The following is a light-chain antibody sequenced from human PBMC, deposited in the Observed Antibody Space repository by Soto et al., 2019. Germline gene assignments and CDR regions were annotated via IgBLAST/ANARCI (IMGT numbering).Light chain of an antibody. V-gene: IGKV1-27*01. CDR3: QQYHTSSIT. CDR2: GAY. Sequence: DIQMTQSPSSLSASVGDRVTITCRASQVIGNYLAWYQQKPGKVPKLLIYGAYTLQSGVPSRFSGTGSGTEFTLTIDRLQPDDFATYYCQQYHTSSITFGQGTRLEIK. J-gene: IGKJ5*01. CDR1: QVIGNY.